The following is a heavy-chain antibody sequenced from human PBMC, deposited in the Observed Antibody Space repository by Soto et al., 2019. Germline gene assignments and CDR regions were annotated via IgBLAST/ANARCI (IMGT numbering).Heavy chain of an antibody. CDR3: ARGPPDIVVVVAATNETNWFDP. CDR2: MNPNSGNT. CDR1: GYTFTSYD. D-gene: IGHD2-15*01. J-gene: IGHJ5*02. V-gene: IGHV1-8*01. Sequence: QVQLVQSGAEVKKPGASVKVSCKASGYTFTSYDINWVRQATGQGLEWMGWMNPNSGNTAYAQKFQGRVTMTRNTSISTAYMELSSLRSEDTSGYYCARGPPDIVVVVAATNETNWFDPWGQGTLVTVSS.